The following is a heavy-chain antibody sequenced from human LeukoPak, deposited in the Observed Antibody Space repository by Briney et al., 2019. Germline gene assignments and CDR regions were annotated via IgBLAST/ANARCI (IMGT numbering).Heavy chain of an antibody. CDR3: AKRGVVIRVILVGFHKEAYYFDS. CDR2: ISESGGRT. Sequence: PARSLRPSCAVSGITLTNYGISWVRHAPGKGLEWVAGISESGGRTIYADSVKGRFTISRDNPKNTLYLQMNSLRAEDTAVYFCAKRGVVIRVILVGFHKEAYYFDSWGQGALVTVSS. J-gene: IGHJ4*02. V-gene: IGHV3-23*01. CDR1: GITLTNYG. D-gene: IGHD3-22*01.